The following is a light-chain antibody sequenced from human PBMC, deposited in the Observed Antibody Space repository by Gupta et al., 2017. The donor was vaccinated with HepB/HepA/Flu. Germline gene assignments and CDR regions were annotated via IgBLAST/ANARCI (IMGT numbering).Light chain of an antibody. Sequence: EIVMTQSPLSLSVTPGEPASISCRSSQSLQHSNRFNYLDWYVQKPGQPPQLLMHLVFNRASGVPDRISGSGSGTDFTLRISRVQPEDVGVYYCMQALETPVTFGGGTKVEIK. CDR1: QSLQHSNRFNY. CDR3: MQALETPVT. J-gene: IGKJ4*01. V-gene: IGKV2-28*01. CDR2: LVF.